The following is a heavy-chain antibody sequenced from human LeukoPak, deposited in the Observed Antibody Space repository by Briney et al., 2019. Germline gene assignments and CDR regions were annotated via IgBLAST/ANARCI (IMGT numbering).Heavy chain of an antibody. CDR3: ARARRYRSSWYHDY. D-gene: IGHD6-13*01. J-gene: IGHJ4*02. CDR1: DFTFSSYS. Sequence: SGGSLRLSCVASDFTFSSYSMNWVRQAPGKGLEWVSAISSSGIHIDYADSVKGRFTISRDNANNSLYLQMNSLRDEDTAVYYCARARRYRSSWYHDYWGQGSLVTVSS. CDR2: ISSSGIHI. V-gene: IGHV3-21*01.